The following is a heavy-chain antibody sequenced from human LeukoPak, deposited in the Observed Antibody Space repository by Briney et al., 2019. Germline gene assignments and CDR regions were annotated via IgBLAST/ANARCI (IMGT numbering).Heavy chain of an antibody. CDR2: IYYGGST. D-gene: IGHD3-22*01. Sequence: SETLSLTCTVSGGSISSYYWSWIRQPPGKGLEWIGYIYYGGSTNYNPSLKSRVTISVDTSKNQFSLKLSSVTAADTAVYYCARRRITMIVDDAFDIWGQGTMVTVSS. CDR3: ARRRITMIVDDAFDI. CDR1: GGSISSYY. J-gene: IGHJ3*02. V-gene: IGHV4-59*01.